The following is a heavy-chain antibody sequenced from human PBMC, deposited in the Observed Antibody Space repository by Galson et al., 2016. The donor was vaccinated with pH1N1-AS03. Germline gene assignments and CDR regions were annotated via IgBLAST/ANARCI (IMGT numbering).Heavy chain of an antibody. CDR2: IHPIFGTP. CDR3: ARDRHSESSWRYFYESEH. J-gene: IGHJ4*02. CDR1: GGTFSSYA. D-gene: IGHD2-15*01. Sequence: SVKVSCKAYGGTFSSYAISWMRQAPGQGLEWMGGIHPIFGTPSYAQKFQGRLTLTADDSTDAAYMELTSLTSEDTAIYYCARDRHSESSWRYFYESEHWGQGTLVIVSS. V-gene: IGHV1-69*13.